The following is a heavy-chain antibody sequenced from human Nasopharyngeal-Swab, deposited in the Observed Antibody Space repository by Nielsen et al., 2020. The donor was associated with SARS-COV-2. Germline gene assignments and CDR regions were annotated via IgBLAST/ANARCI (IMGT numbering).Heavy chain of an antibody. Sequence: GGSLRLSCAASGFTFSSYAMHWVRQAPGKGLEWVAVISYDGSNKYYADSVKGRFTISRDNSKNTLYLQMNSLRAEDTAVYYCARARGSYQTYDYWGQGTLVTVSS. CDR2: ISYDGSNK. V-gene: IGHV3-30*04. CDR3: ARARGSYQTYDY. CDR1: GFTFSSYA. J-gene: IGHJ4*02. D-gene: IGHD1-26*01.